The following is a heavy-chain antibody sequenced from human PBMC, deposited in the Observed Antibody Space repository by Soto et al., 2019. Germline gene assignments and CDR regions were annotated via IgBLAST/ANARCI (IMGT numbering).Heavy chain of an antibody. J-gene: IGHJ6*02. D-gene: IGHD2-2*01. CDR2: IYWNDDK. CDR1: GFSLSTSGVG. V-gene: IGHV2-5*01. Sequence: FGPTLGKPTHTLTLTFTFAGFSLSTSGVGVRWIRQPPGQALEWLALIYWNDDKRYSPSLKSRLTITKDTSKNQVVLTMTNMDPVDTATYYCAHSRYCSSTSCSLYYYYGMDVWGQGTTVTVSS. CDR3: AHSRYCSSTSCSLYYYYGMDV.